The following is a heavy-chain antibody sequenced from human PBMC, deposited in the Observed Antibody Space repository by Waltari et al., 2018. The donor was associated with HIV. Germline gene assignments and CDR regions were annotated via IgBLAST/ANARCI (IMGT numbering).Heavy chain of an antibody. CDR1: GYTFTGYY. Sequence: QVQLVQSGAEVKKPGASVKVSCKASGYTFTGYYMHWVRQATGQGLEWMGWINPNSGGTNYAQKFQGRVTMTRDTSISTAYMELSRLRSDDTAVYYCARGGYSYYYYYGMDVWGQGTTVTVSS. D-gene: IGHD3-22*01. J-gene: IGHJ6*02. V-gene: IGHV1-2*02. CDR2: INPNSGGT. CDR3: ARGGYSYYYYYGMDV.